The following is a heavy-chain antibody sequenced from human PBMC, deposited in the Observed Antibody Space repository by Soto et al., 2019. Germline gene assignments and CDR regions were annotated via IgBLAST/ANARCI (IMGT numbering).Heavy chain of an antibody. D-gene: IGHD3-3*01. CDR2: IYSGGST. V-gene: IGHV3-66*01. CDR1: GFTVSSNY. Sequence: GGSLRLSCAASGFTVSSNYMSWVRQAPGKGLEWVSVIYSGGSTYYADSVKGRFTISRDNSKNTLYLQMNSLRAEDTAVYYCARELRFLEWSHPNWFDPWGQGTLVTVSS. CDR3: ARELRFLEWSHPNWFDP. J-gene: IGHJ5*02.